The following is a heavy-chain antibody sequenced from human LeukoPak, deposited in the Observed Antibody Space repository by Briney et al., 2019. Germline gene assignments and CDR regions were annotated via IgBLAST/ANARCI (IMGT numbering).Heavy chain of an antibody. V-gene: IGHV1-18*01. CDR2: ISAYNGNT. CDR3: ARDTHWGGNYYDSSGYYYGDY. D-gene: IGHD3-22*01. J-gene: IGHJ4*02. CDR1: GYTFTSYG. Sequence: ASVKVSCKASGYTFTSYGISWVRQAPGQGLEWMGWISAYNGNTNYAQKLQGRVTMTTDTSTSTDYMELRSLRSDDTAVYYCARDTHWGGNYYDSSGYYYGDYWGQGTLVTVSS.